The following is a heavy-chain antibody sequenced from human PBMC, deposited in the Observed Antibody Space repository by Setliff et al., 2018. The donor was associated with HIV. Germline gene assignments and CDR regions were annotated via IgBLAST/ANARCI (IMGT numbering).Heavy chain of an antibody. Sequence: SETLSLTCAVYGGSFSGYYWSWIRQPPGKGLEWIGEINHSGSTNHSPSLKSRVTISLDTSKNQFSLKLSSVTAADTAVYYCARIAPPNFDYWGQGTLVTVSS. CDR1: GGSFSGYY. J-gene: IGHJ4*02. D-gene: IGHD6-6*01. CDR2: INHSGST. CDR3: ARIAPPNFDY. V-gene: IGHV4-34*01.